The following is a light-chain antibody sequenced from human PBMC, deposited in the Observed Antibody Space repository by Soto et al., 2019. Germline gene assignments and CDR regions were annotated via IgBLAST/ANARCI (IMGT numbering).Light chain of an antibody. J-gene: IGLJ2*01. CDR2: GVG. CDR3: SSYSSANTVI. V-gene: IGLV2-14*01. Sequence: QSALTQPASVSGSPGQSITISCTGSSSDVGAYNYVSWYLQHPGKAPKLLIYGVGNRPSGVSARFSGSKSGNTASLTISGLQAEDEAQYYCSSYSSANTVIFGGGTKLTVL. CDR1: SSDVGAYNY.